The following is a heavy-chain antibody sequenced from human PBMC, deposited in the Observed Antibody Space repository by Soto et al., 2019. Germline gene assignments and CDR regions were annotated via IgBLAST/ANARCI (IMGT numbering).Heavy chain of an antibody. Sequence: QITLKASGPTLVRPTQTLTLTCTFSGFSLSTSGLGVGWIRQPPGKALEWLALIYWNDDKRYSPSLKARLTITQDTSKNQVVLTMTNMDPVDTATYYCAHRPSGWYLFDYWGQGTLVTVSS. V-gene: IGHV2-5*01. J-gene: IGHJ4*02. CDR2: IYWNDDK. D-gene: IGHD6-19*01. CDR3: AHRPSGWYLFDY. CDR1: GFSLSTSGLG.